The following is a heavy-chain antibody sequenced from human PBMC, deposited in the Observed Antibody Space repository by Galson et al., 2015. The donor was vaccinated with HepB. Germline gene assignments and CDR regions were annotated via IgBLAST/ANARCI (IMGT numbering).Heavy chain of an antibody. CDR1: GFSFNDYG. Sequence: SLRLSCAASGFSFNDYGLHWVRQAPGKGLEWLSVIWRGEGSNKYYADSVKGRFTVSRDNSKRTLYLQRNSLRVEDTAIYYCATERRHNTGWFALDSWGQGALVTVSS. D-gene: IGHD6-19*01. CDR2: IWRGEGSNK. J-gene: IGHJ4*02. CDR3: ATERRHNTGWFALDS. V-gene: IGHV3-33*01.